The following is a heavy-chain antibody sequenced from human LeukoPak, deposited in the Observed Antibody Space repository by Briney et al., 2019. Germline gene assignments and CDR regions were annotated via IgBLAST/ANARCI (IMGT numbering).Heavy chain of an antibody. D-gene: IGHD2-21*02. CDR3: AKDMTETAIRAFDI. CDR2: ISWNSGSI. CDR1: GFTFDDYA. V-gene: IGHV3-9*01. J-gene: IGHJ3*02. Sequence: SLRLSCAASGFTFDDYAMHWVRQAPGKGLEWVSGISWNSGSIGYADSVKGRFTISRDNAKNSLYLQMNSLRAEDTALYYCAKDMTETAIRAFDIWGQGTMVTVSS.